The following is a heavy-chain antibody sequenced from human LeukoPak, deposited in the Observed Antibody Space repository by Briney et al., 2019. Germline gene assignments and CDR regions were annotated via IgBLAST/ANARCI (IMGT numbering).Heavy chain of an antibody. D-gene: IGHD2-15*01. CDR3: ARLYCSGGSCYRCFDY. V-gene: IGHV4-34*01. CDR2: INHSGST. Sequence: QTSETLSLTCAVYGGSFSGYYWSWIRQPPGKGLEWIGEINHSGSTNYNPSLKSRVTISVDTSNNQFSLKLSSVTAADTAVYYCARLYCSGGSCYRCFDYWGQGTLVSVSS. CDR1: GGSFSGYY. J-gene: IGHJ4*02.